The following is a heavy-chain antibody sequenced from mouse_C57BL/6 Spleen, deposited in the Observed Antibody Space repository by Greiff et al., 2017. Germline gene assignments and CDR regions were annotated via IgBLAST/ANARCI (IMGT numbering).Heavy chain of an antibody. D-gene: IGHD1-1*01. CDR2: ISYDGSN. CDR1: GYSITSGYY. Sequence: ESGPGLVKPSQSLSLTCSVTGYSITSGYYWNWIRQFPGNKLEWMGYISYDGSNNYNPSLKNRITITRDTSKNQFFLKLNSVTTEDTATYYCARGDYYGSSYGLAYWGQGTLVTVSA. CDR3: ARGDYYGSSYGLAY. V-gene: IGHV3-6*01. J-gene: IGHJ3*01.